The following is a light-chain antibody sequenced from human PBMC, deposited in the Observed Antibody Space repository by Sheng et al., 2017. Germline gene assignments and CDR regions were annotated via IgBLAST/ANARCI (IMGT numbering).Light chain of an antibody. CDR1: QSVSSF. CDR3: QQRSDPLT. J-gene: IGKJ4*01. CDR2: HAS. Sequence: EIVLTQSPATLSLSPGDRATLSCRASQSVSSFLAWYQHKPGQAPRLLIYHASTRATGIPARFSGSGSGTDFTLTISSLEPEDFAVYYCQQRSDPLTFGVGTKVEIK. V-gene: IGKV3-11*01.